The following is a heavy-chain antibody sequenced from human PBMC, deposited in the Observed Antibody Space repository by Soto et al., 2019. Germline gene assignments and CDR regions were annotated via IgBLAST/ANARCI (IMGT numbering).Heavy chain of an antibody. D-gene: IGHD3-22*01. CDR1: GGSISRSSYY. J-gene: IGHJ4*02. CDR2: IYYSGST. V-gene: IGHV4-39*01. CDR3: ARRPHYYDSSGYSDY. Sequence: SETLPLSCTVSGGSISRSSYYWGWIRPPPGKGLEWIGSIYYSGSTYYNPSLKSRVTISVDTSKNQFSLKLSSVTAADTAVYYCARRPHYYDSSGYSDYWGQGTLVTVSS.